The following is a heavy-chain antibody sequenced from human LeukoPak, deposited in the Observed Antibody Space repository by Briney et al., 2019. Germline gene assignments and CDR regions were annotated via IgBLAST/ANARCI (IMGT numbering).Heavy chain of an antibody. Sequence: GGSLRLSCAASGFILNDYGMHWVRQAPGKGLEWVAVIWYDGSNKYYADSVKGRFTISRDNSKNTLYLQMNSLRAEDTAVYYCARADYYDSSGYPPLDYWGQGTLVTVSS. CDR2: IWYDGSNK. J-gene: IGHJ4*02. CDR1: GFILNDYG. V-gene: IGHV3-33*01. CDR3: ARADYYDSSGYPPLDY. D-gene: IGHD3-22*01.